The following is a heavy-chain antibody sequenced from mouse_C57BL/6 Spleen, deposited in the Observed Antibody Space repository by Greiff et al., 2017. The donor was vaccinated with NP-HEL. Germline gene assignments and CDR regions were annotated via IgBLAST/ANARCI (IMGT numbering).Heavy chain of an antibody. D-gene: IGHD2-1*01. CDR1: GYTFTSYW. CDR2: IDPSDSET. Sequence: QVQLQQPGAELVRPGSSVKLSCKASGYTFTSYWMHWVKQRPIQGLEWIGNIDPSDSETHYNQKFKDKATLTVDKSSSTAYMQLSSLTFEDSAVYYCARGGGNYGAMDYWGQGTSVTVSS. J-gene: IGHJ4*01. V-gene: IGHV1-52*01. CDR3: ARGGGNYGAMDY.